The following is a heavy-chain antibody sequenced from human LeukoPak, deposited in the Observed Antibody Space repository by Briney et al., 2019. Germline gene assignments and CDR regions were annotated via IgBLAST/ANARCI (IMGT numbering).Heavy chain of an antibody. Sequence: PSETLSLSCTVSGGSISNYYWSWIRQPPGKGLEWIGYIYYSGSTNYNPSLKSRVTISVDTSKNQFSLKLNSVTAADTAVYYCARTTEDCSSTSCYQYWFDPWGQGTLVTVSS. V-gene: IGHV4-59*01. D-gene: IGHD2-2*01. CDR1: GGSISNYY. CDR3: ARTTEDCSSTSCYQYWFDP. J-gene: IGHJ5*02. CDR2: IYYSGST.